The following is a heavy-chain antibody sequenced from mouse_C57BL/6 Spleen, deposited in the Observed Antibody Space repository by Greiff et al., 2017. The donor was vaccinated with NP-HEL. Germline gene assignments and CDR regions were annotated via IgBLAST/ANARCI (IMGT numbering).Heavy chain of an antibody. CDR3: AKHGYDYDVRGAMDY. CDR2: ISSGGSYT. Sequence: EVQLVESGGDLVKPGGSLKLSCAASGFTFSSYGMSWVRQTPDKRLEWVATISSGGSYTYYPDSVKGRSTIPRDNTKNTLYLQMSSLKSADTAMYNCAKHGYDYDVRGAMDYWGQGTSVTVSS. V-gene: IGHV5-6*01. J-gene: IGHJ4*01. D-gene: IGHD2-4*01. CDR1: GFTFSSYG.